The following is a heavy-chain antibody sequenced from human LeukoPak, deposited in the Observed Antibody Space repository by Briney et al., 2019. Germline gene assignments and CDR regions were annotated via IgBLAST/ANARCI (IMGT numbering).Heavy chain of an antibody. J-gene: IGHJ4*02. CDR1: GFTLSRST. Sequence: GGSLRLSCAASGFTLSRSTMNWVRQAPGKGLEWVSSITSGGDYIYYADSVKGRFTTSRDNAKNSLSLQLNSLRVEDTAVYYCARGHYDVLAASYKWTPDYWGQGTLVTVSS. CDR2: ITSGGDYI. D-gene: IGHD3-9*01. V-gene: IGHV3-21*01. CDR3: ARGHYDVLAASYKWTPDY.